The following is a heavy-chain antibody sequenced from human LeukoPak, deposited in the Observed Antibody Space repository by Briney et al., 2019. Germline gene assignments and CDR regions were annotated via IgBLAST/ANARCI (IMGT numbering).Heavy chain of an antibody. V-gene: IGHV3-74*01. CDR3: ARVKSGYCSGGSCYSLLVYYYYMDV. D-gene: IGHD2-15*01. CDR2: INSDGSST. Sequence: GGSLRLSCAASGFTFSSYWMHWVRQAPGKGLVWVSRINSDGSSTSYADSVKGRFTISRDNAKNTLYLQMNSLRAEDTAVYYCARVKSGYCSGGSCYSLLVYYYYMDVWGRGTTVTVSS. J-gene: IGHJ6*03. CDR1: GFTFSSYW.